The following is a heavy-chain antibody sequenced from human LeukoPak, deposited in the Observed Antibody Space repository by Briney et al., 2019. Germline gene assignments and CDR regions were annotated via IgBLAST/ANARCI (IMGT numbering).Heavy chain of an antibody. Sequence: PSETLSLTCTVSGGSISSYYWSWIRQPPGKGLEWIGYIYYSGVTNYNPSLKSRVTISVDTSRNQFSLRLSSVTAADTAVYYCARDRGPFGYWGQGTLVTVSS. J-gene: IGHJ4*02. D-gene: IGHD3-10*01. CDR2: IYYSGVT. CDR3: ARDRGPFGY. CDR1: GGSISSYY. V-gene: IGHV4-59*01.